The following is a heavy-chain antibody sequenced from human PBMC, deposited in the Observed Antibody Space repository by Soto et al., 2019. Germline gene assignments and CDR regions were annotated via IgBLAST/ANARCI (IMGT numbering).Heavy chain of an antibody. Sequence: QVQLQESGPGLVKPSETLSLTCTVSGGSISSYYWSWIRQPPGKGLEWIGYIYDSGSTNYNPSLRRRVTISVDTSKNQFSLKLNSMTAADTAVYYCARHNYGSGSTYFDYWGQGTLVTVSS. CDR1: GGSISSYY. J-gene: IGHJ4*02. V-gene: IGHV4-59*08. CDR2: IYDSGST. D-gene: IGHD3-10*01. CDR3: ARHNYGSGSTYFDY.